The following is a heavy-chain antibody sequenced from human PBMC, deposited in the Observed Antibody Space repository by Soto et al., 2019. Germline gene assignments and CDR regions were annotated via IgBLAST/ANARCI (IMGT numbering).Heavy chain of an antibody. J-gene: IGHJ4*02. CDR1: GFTFSSYW. CDR2: INSAGSAS. D-gene: IGHD5-18*01. Sequence: EVQLVESGGGLVQPGGSLRLSCVGSGFTFSSYWMHWVRQVPGKGPVWVSRINSAGSASSYVDFVKGRFTVSRDNAKNTLYLEMNRLSAEDTAVYYCATGGYSYGWGYWVQGSLVTVSS. V-gene: IGHV3-74*01. CDR3: ATGGYSYGWGY.